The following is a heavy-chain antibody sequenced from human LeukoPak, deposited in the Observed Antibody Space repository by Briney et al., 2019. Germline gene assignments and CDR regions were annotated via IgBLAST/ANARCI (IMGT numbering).Heavy chain of an antibody. CDR1: GDSIGSSHFY. J-gene: IGHJ4*02. V-gene: IGHV4-39*07. CDR3: ARDGYHGRGSIY. Sequence: SETLSLTCTVTGDSIGSSHFYWAWIRQPPGKGLEWIGSIYYGGITYYNPSLKSRVSTSVDTSKKQFSLRLSSVTAADTAVYYCARDGYHGRGSIYWGQGTPVTVSS. D-gene: IGHD5-18*01. CDR2: IYYGGIT.